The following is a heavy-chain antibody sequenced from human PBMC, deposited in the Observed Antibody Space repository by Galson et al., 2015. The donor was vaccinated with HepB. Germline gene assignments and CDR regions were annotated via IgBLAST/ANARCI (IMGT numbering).Heavy chain of an antibody. CDR2: IDPSDSYT. Sequence: SGAEVKKPGESLRISCKGSGYSFTSYWISWVRQMPGKGLEWMGRIDPSDSYTNYSPSFQGHVTISADKSISTAYLQWSSLKASDTAMYYCARLGHGYCSSTSCYDGWYFDLWGRGTLVTVSS. D-gene: IGHD2-2*01. CDR3: ARLGHGYCSSTSCYDGWYFDL. CDR1: GYSFTSYW. V-gene: IGHV5-10-1*01. J-gene: IGHJ2*01.